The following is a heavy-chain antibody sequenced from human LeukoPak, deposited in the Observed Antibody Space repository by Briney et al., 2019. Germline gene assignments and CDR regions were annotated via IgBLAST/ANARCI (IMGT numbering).Heavy chain of an antibody. CDR2: INPSGGST. CDR3: ASDHGSAYYRAPRH. J-gene: IGHJ4*02. D-gene: IGHD3-10*01. V-gene: IGHV1-46*01. CDR1: GYIFTNYH. Sequence: ASVKVSCKASGYIFTNYHMHWVRQAPGQGLEWMGIINPSGGSTTYAQKFQGRVTMTRDTSTSTVYMELSSLRSEDTAVYYCASDHGSAYYRAPRHWGQGTLVTVSA.